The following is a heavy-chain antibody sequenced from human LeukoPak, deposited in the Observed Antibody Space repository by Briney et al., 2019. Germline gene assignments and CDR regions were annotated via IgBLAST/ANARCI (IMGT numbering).Heavy chain of an antibody. Sequence: ASVKVSCKASGGTFSSYAIRWVRQAPGQGLEWMGGIIPILGTADYAQKFQGRVTITADESMSTAYMELSSLRSEDTAMYYCAREPLSKVGGVIMSREYGMDVLGKGTTVTVSS. CDR3: AREPLSKVGGVIMSREYGMDV. V-gene: IGHV1-69*13. J-gene: IGHJ6*04. CDR2: IIPILGTA. D-gene: IGHD3-10*01. CDR1: GGTFSSYA.